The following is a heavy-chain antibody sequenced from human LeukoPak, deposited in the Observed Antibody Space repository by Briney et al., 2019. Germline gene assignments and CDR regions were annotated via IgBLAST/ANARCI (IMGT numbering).Heavy chain of an antibody. CDR2: ITSDGSST. J-gene: IGHJ4*02. CDR1: GFTFSSYW. Sequence: GGFLRLSCAASGFTFSSYWMHWVRHAPGKGLVWVSRITSDGSSTSYADSVKGRFTISRDNAKHTLYLQMHSLRAEDTAVYYCARYNWNDGLGFDYWGQGTLVTVSS. D-gene: IGHD1-20*01. CDR3: ARYNWNDGLGFDY. V-gene: IGHV3-74*01.